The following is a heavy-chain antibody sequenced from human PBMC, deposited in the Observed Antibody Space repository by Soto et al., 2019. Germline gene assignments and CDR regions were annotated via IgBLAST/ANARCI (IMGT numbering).Heavy chain of an antibody. J-gene: IGHJ3*02. V-gene: IGHV1-69*06. D-gene: IGHD3-10*01. CDR1: GGTFSSYA. CDR3: ARDLDLDYGAFDI. Sequence: QVQLVQSGAEVKKPGSSVKVSCKASGGTFSSYAISWVRQAPGQGLEWMVGIIPIFGTANYAQKFQGRVTITADKSTRTAYMELSSLRSEDTALYYCARDLDLDYGAFDIWGQGTMVTVSS. CDR2: IIPIFGTA.